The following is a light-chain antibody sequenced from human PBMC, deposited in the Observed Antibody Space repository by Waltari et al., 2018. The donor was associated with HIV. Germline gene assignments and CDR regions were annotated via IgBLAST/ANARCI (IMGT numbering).Light chain of an antibody. V-gene: IGKV4-1*01. CDR1: QSVLHNSNNKNY. Sequence: DIVMTQSPDSLGVSLGEKATINCKSSQSVLHNSNNKNYIAWYQQKPGQPPKLLRYWASTRESGVPDRFSGRGSGTDFTLTISSLQAEDVSVYYCQQYYTTPLTFGQGTKVEI. CDR2: WAS. J-gene: IGKJ1*01. CDR3: QQYYTTPLT.